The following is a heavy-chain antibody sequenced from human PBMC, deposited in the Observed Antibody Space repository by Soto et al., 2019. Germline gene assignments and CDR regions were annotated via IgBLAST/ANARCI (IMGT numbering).Heavy chain of an antibody. J-gene: IGHJ5*02. V-gene: IGHV4-31*03. CDR1: GGSISSGGYY. Sequence: SETLSLTCTVSGGSISSGGYYWSWIRQHPGKGLEWIGYIYYSGSTYYNPSLKSRVTISVDTSKNQFSLKLSSVTAADTAVYYCARDLRVSRYGTNWFDPWGQGTLVTVSS. CDR2: IYYSGST. CDR3: ARDLRVSRYGTNWFDP. D-gene: IGHD5-18*01.